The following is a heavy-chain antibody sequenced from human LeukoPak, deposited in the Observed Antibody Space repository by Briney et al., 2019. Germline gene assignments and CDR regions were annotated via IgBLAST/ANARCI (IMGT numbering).Heavy chain of an antibody. CDR1: GFTFSSYE. V-gene: IGHV3-48*03. CDR3: ARVVVTAILRNFNN. CDR2: ISSSGSTI. Sequence: GSLRLSCAASGFTFSSYEMNWVRQAPGKGLEWVSYISSSGSTIYYADSVKGRFTISRDNAKNSLYLQMNSLRAEDTAVYYCARVVVTAILRNFNNWGQGTLGTVSS. D-gene: IGHD2-21*02. J-gene: IGHJ4*02.